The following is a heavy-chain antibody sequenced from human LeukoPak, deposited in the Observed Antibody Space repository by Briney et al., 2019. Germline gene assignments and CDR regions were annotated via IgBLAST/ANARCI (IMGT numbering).Heavy chain of an antibody. J-gene: IGHJ5*02. D-gene: IGHD1-7*01. CDR2: IWNDGTKK. CDR1: VFTFRRYG. CDR3: AKEGITGAMYNWFDP. V-gene: IGHV3-33*06. Sequence: GGSLRLSCAVSVFTFRRYGMHWVREAPGKGLEGGAAIWNDGTKKSNEDSVKGRLTISRDNSQEALYLQMHSLRAEDTAVYYCAKEGITGAMYNWFDPWGPGTLVTVSS.